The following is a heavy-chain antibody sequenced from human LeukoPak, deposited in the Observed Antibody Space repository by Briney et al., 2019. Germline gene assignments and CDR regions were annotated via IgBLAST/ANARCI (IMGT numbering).Heavy chain of an antibody. CDR1: GFTFDDYA. D-gene: IGHD3-16*01. V-gene: IGHV3-43*02. CDR2: ISGDCDNT. J-gene: IGHJ4*02. Sequence: GGSLRHSCAATGFTFDDYAMHWVRQARGKGLAGVSLISGDCDNTYFADSLKGRFTISRDNDNSSLYLQMNSLRAEDTALYYCAEARQGGPNIFDYWGQGTLVTVSS. CDR3: AEARQGGPNIFDY.